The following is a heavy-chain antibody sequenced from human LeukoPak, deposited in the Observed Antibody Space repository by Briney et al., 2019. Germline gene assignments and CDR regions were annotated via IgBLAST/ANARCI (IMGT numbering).Heavy chain of an antibody. D-gene: IGHD3-3*01. CDR1: GGSISSYY. CDR2: IYYSGST. J-gene: IGHJ6*02. V-gene: IGHV4-59*12. CDR3: ARARYYDFWSGYSPRGYGMDV. Sequence: SETLSLTCTVSGGSISSYYWSWIRQPPGKGLEWIGYIYYSGSTNYNPSLKSRVTISVDTSKNQFSLKLSSVTAADTAVYYCARARYYDFWSGYSPRGYGMDVWGQGTTVTVSS.